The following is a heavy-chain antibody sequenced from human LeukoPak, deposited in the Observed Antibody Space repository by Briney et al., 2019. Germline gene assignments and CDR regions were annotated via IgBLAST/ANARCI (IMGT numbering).Heavy chain of an antibody. CDR1: GFTVSSNY. J-gene: IGHJ6*02. Sequence: GGSLRLSCAASGFTVSSNYMRWVRQAPGKGLERVSVIYSGGSTYYADSVKGRFTISRDNSKNTLYLQMNSLRAEDTAVYYCARVLVPPYYYYYYGMDVWGQGTTVTVSS. V-gene: IGHV3-66*02. D-gene: IGHD2-2*01. CDR3: ARVLVPPYYYYYYGMDV. CDR2: IYSGGST.